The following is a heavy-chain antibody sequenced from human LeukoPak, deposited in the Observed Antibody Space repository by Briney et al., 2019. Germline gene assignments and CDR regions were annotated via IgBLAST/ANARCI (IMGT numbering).Heavy chain of an antibody. CDR1: GYTFTSYA. D-gene: IGHD4-17*01. Sequence: ASVKVSCTASGYTFTSYAMHWVRQAPGQRLEWMGWINAGNGNTKYSQKFQGRVTITRDTSASTAYMELSSLRSEDTAVYYCARDPAFGDRTPHFDYWGQGTLVTVSS. J-gene: IGHJ4*02. CDR3: ARDPAFGDRTPHFDY. V-gene: IGHV1-3*01. CDR2: INAGNGNT.